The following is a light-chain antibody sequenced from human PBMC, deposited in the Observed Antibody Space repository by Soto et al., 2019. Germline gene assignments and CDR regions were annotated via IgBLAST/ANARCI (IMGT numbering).Light chain of an antibody. Sequence: QSALTQPPSASGSPGQSVTISCTGTSSDVGGYNYVSWYQQYPGKAPKLMIYEVTKRPSGVPDRFSGSKSGNTASLTVSGLQAEDEADCYCSSYAGSNNLLFGGGTKLTVL. CDR1: SSDVGGYNY. J-gene: IGLJ2*01. V-gene: IGLV2-8*01. CDR3: SSYAGSNNLL. CDR2: EVT.